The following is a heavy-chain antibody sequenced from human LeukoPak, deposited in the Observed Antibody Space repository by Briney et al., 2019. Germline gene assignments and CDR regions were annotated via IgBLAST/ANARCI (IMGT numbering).Heavy chain of an antibody. CDR2: INSDGSST. Sequence: GGSLRLSCAASGFTFSSYWMHWVRQAPGKGLVWVSRINSDGSSTSYADSVKGRFTISGDNAKNTLYLQMNSLRAEDTAVYYCARGPPNDYGDGGYLWGQGTLVTVSS. V-gene: IGHV3-74*01. J-gene: IGHJ4*02. D-gene: IGHD4-17*01. CDR3: ARGPPNDYGDGGYL. CDR1: GFTFSSYW.